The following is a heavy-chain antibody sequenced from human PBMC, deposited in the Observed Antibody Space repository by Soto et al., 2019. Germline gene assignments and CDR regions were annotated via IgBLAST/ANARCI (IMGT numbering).Heavy chain of an antibody. V-gene: IGHV4-30-4*01. CDR1: WTSIYNGGYI. J-gene: IGHJ5*02. CDR2: IHNSGSP. Sequence: LSYSVAWTSIYNGGYIWSFIRQSPGKGLEWIGHIHNSGSPYNNPSLKSRVTISADTSMNQFSLALTSVTAADTAMYYCARGSTKEKVDTRGQGILVTVYS. CDR3: ARGSTKEKVDT.